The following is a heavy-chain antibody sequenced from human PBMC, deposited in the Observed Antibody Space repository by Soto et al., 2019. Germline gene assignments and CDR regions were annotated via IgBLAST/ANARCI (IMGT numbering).Heavy chain of an antibody. Sequence: EVQLVETGGGLIQPGGSLRLSCAASGFTVSSNYMSWVRQAPGKGLEWVSVIYSGGSTYYADCVKGRFTISRDNSKNTLYLQMNSLRAEDTAVYYCARGAYSSSWYYFDYWGQGTLVTVSS. V-gene: IGHV3-53*02. CDR2: IYSGGST. D-gene: IGHD6-13*01. J-gene: IGHJ4*02. CDR3: ARGAYSSSWYYFDY. CDR1: GFTVSSNY.